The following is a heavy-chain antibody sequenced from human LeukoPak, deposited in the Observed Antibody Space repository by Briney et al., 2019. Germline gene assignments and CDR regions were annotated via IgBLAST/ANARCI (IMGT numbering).Heavy chain of an antibody. CDR2: IIPIFGTA. CDR1: GGTFSSYA. V-gene: IGHV1-69*05. CDR3: ARRGYGDYVWYFDL. Sequence: SVKVSCKASGGTFSSYAISWVRQAPGQGLEWMGGIIPIFGTANYAQKFQGRVTMTRNTSTSTAYMELSSLRSEDTAVYYCARRGYGDYVWYFDLWGRGTLVTVSS. J-gene: IGHJ2*01. D-gene: IGHD4-17*01.